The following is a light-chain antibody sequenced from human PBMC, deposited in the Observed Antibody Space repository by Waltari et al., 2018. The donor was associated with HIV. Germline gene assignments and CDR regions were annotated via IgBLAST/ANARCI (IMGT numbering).Light chain of an antibody. CDR3: YSYTSSSTPYV. Sequence: QSALTQPASVSGSPGQPITISCTGTRSDVGGYNHVPGYQHHPVKALKLMIDEVSNRPSVVSNRFSGSKSGNTASLTISGLQAEDEADYYCYSYTSSSTPYVFGTGTKVTVL. CDR1: RSDVGGYNH. CDR2: EVS. V-gene: IGLV2-14*01. J-gene: IGLJ1*01.